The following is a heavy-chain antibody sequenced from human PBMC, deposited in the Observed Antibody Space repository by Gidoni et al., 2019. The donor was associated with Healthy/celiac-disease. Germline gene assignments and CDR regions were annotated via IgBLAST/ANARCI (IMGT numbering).Heavy chain of an antibody. CDR2: IKQDGSEK. D-gene: IGHD3-10*01. CDR1: GFTFSSYW. CDR3: ARDNAIYEVRGVNHYMDV. Sequence: EVQLVESGGGLVQPGGSLRLSCAASGFTFSSYWMSWVRQAPGKGLAWVANIKQDGSEKYYVDSVKGRFTISRDNAKNSLYLQMNSLRAEDTAVYYCARDNAIYEVRGVNHYMDVWGKGTTVTVSS. V-gene: IGHV3-7*01. J-gene: IGHJ6*03.